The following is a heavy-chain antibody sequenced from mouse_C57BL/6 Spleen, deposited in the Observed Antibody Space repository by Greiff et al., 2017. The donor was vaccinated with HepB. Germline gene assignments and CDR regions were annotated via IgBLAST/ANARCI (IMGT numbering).Heavy chain of an antibody. CDR1: GYTFTDYY. CDR3: ARERYGNFLFDY. V-gene: IGHV1-26*01. Sequence: EVQLQQSGPELVKPGASVKISCKASGYTFTDYYMNWVKQSHGKSLEWIGDINPNNGGTSYNQKFKGKATLTVDKSSSTAYMELRSLTSEDSAVYYCARERYGNFLFDYWGQGTTLTVSS. J-gene: IGHJ2*01. CDR2: INPNNGGT. D-gene: IGHD2-10*02.